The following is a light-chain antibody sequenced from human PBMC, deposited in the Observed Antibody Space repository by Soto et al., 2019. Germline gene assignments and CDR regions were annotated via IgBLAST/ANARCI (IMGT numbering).Light chain of an antibody. J-gene: IGKJ1*01. Sequence: EIVMTQSPATLSVSPGERATLSCRASQSVSSNLAWYQQKPGQAPRLLIYGASIRATGIPARFSGSGSGTEVTLTLSSLQSEDFAVYSCQQYNNWPPWTFGQGTKVEIK. CDR3: QQYNNWPPWT. CDR1: QSVSSN. V-gene: IGKV3-15*01. CDR2: GAS.